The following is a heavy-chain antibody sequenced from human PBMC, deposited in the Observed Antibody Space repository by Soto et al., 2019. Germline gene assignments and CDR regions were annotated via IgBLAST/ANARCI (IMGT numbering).Heavy chain of an antibody. CDR2: IDSDGSRT. V-gene: IGHV3-74*01. J-gene: IGHJ4*02. Sequence: DVQLVESGGGLVQPGGSLRLSCAPSGFTFSHYWMHWVRQGPGQGLVWVSLIDSDGSRTSYADSVKGRFTISRDNAKNTLYLQMNSLRAEDTAVYCCVREGSGELPLDYWGQGPLVTVSS. CDR3: VREGSGELPLDY. D-gene: IGHD1-7*01. CDR1: GFTFSHYW.